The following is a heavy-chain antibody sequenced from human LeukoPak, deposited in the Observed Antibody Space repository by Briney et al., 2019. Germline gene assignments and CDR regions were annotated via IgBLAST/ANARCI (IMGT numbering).Heavy chain of an antibody. Sequence: SETLSLTCTVSGVSISSSNYYWGWIRQPPGKGLEWIGSIYYSGTTYYNPSLKNRVTISVAPSKNQFSLKFSSVTAADTAVYSCARHPIRLASLDFWGEGTQVTVSS. CDR3: ARHPIRLASLDF. V-gene: IGHV4-39*01. CDR1: GVSISSSNYY. J-gene: IGHJ4*02. CDR2: IYYSGTT.